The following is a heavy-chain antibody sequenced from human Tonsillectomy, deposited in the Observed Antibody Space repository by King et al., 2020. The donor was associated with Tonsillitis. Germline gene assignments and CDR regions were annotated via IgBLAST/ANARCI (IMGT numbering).Heavy chain of an antibody. CDR3: TRALFCYDDCS. CDR1: GFTFSSFG. D-gene: IGHD2-21*01. Sequence: VQLVESGGGLVQPGESLRLSCTASGFTFSSFGMAWVRQAPGQGLEWVPSISYRGTGTHYADSVEGRFTISRDNSKKTLYLQMNSLRVEDTAVYYCTRALFCYDDCSWGQGTLVTVSS. J-gene: IGHJ5*02. CDR2: ISYRGTGT. V-gene: IGHV3-23*04.